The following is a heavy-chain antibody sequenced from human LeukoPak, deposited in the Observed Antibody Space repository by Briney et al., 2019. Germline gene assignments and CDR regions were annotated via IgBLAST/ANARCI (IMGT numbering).Heavy chain of an antibody. CDR3: ARGSIAARLGNF. D-gene: IGHD6-6*01. J-gene: IGHJ4*02. V-gene: IGHV4-34*01. CDR2: INHSGGT. CDR1: GGSFSGYC. Sequence: SETLSLTCAVYGGSFSGYCWSWIRQPPGKGLEWIGEINHSGGTNYTPSLKSRVTMSLDTSKNQFSLKLTSVTAADTAVYYCARGSIAARLGNFWGQGTLVTVSS.